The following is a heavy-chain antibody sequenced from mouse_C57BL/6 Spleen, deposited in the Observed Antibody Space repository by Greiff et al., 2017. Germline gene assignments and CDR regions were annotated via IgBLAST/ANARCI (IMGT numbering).Heavy chain of an antibody. Sequence: QVQLKQSGAELVKPGASVKISCKASGYAFSSYWMNWVKQRPGKGLEWIGQIYPGDGDTNYNGKFKGKATLTADKSSSTAYMQLSSLTSEDSAVYFCARRVYDWDAMDYWGQGTSVTVSS. CDR3: ARRVYDWDAMDY. J-gene: IGHJ4*01. CDR2: IYPGDGDT. V-gene: IGHV1-80*01. D-gene: IGHD2-3*01. CDR1: GYAFSSYW.